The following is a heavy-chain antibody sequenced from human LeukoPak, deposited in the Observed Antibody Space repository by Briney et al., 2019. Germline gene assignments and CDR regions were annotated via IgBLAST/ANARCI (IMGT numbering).Heavy chain of an antibody. J-gene: IGHJ4*02. CDR2: IDLGGTT. V-gene: IGHV3-74*01. CDR3: VTGYPAMALGY. D-gene: IGHD5-18*01. Sequence: PGESLRLSCAASGFTFSSYWMHWVRQVPGRGRVWVSRIDLGGTTTYADSVRGRFTMSRDNAKNTVDLQMSSLRAEDTAVYYCVTGYPAMALGYWGQGTLVTVSS. CDR1: GFTFSSYW.